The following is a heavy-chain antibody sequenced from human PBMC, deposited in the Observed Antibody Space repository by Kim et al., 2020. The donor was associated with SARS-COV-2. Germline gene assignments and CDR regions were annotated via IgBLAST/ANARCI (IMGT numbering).Heavy chain of an antibody. D-gene: IGHD2-21*01. J-gene: IGHJ4*02. CDR3: AKGGPYGGGECYLVS. V-gene: IGHV3-23*01. Sequence: DAVKGRFAISSDISNNTVFLQMNSLRVEDTAVYYCAKGGPYGGGECYLVSWGQGTLVTVSS.